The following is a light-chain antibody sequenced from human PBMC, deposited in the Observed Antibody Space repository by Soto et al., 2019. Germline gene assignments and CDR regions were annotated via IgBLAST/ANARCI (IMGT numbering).Light chain of an antibody. J-gene: IGLJ2*01. CDR1: SSNIGSNF. Sequence: QSVLTQPPSASVTPGQRVTISCSGSSSNIGSNFVYWYQQLPGTAPKVLIYGNSQRPSGVPDRFSGSKSGTSASLAISGLRSEDEADYYCASWDDSLSGHVVFGGGTKLTVL. V-gene: IGLV1-47*02. CDR2: GNS. CDR3: ASWDDSLSGHVV.